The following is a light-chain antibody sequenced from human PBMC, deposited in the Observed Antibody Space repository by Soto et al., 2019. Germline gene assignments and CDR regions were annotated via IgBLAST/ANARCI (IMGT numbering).Light chain of an antibody. J-gene: IGKJ1*01. Sequence: EIVLTQSPGTLSLSPGERDTLSCRASQSISSSNLAWYQQKPGRAPRLLIYGASSRATGIPDRFSGDGSGTDFTLTISRLEPEDFAVYYCQQYGTSPDWERWSFGQGTKVEV. CDR3: QQYGTSPDWERWS. CDR1: QSISSSN. V-gene: IGKV3-20*01. CDR2: GAS.